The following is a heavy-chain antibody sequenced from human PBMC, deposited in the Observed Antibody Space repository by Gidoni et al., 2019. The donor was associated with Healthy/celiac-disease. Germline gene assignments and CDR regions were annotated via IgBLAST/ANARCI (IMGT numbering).Heavy chain of an antibody. CDR1: GGSLSSSSYY. J-gene: IGHJ4*02. CDR2: IYYSGST. CDR3: ARHVLVPGFRYYFDY. Sequence: QLQLQESGPGLVKPSETLSLTCTVSGGSLSSSSYYWGWIRPPPGKGLEWIGSIYYSGSTYYNPSLKSRVTISVDTSKNQFSLKLSSVTAADTAVYYCARHVLVPGFRYYFDYWGQGTLVTVSS. D-gene: IGHD6-13*01. V-gene: IGHV4-39*01.